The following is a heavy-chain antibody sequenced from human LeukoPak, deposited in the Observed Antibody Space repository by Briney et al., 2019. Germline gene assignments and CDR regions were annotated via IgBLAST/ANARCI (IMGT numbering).Heavy chain of an antibody. D-gene: IGHD7-27*01. CDR2: IIPALDRA. CDR1: GGNFNNYA. Sequence: VASVKVSCKASGGNFNNYAVNWVRQAPGQGLQWMGRIIPALDRANYAHNFQGRLTISAGKSTKTAYMELSSLRSEDTGLYFCARRPEAGDVAFDTWARGQCSPSLQ. V-gene: IGHV1-69*04. J-gene: IGHJ3*02. CDR3: ARRPEAGDVAFDT.